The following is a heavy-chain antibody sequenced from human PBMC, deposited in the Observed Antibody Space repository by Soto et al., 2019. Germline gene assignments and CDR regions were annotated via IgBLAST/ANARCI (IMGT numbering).Heavy chain of an antibody. V-gene: IGHV4-30-4*01. CDR2: IYYSGST. J-gene: IGHJ5*02. CDR1: GGSISSGDYY. CDR3: ARGGVWSITGQEFGP. Sequence: SETLSLTCTVSGGSISSGDYYWSWIRQPPGKGLEWIGYIYYSGSTYYNPSLKSRVTISVDTSKNQFSLKLSSVTAADTAVYYCARGGVWSITGQEFGPCGQGTPVTVSS. D-gene: IGHD1-20*01.